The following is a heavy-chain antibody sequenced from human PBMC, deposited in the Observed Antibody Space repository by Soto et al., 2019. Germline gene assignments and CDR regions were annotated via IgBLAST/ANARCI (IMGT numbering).Heavy chain of an antibody. V-gene: IGHV3-21*01. J-gene: IGHJ6*02. CDR3: ARDRGYDAHDYYYNAMDV. CDR1: GFNFGAFG. D-gene: IGHD2-15*01. CDR2: ITLSSSYI. Sequence: PGGSLRLSCGASGFNFGAFGMNWVRQAPGKGLEWVSSITLSSSYIYYADSVKGRFTVSRDNAKNSLYLQMNSLRAEDTAVYYCARDRGYDAHDYYYNAMDVWGQGTMVTVS.